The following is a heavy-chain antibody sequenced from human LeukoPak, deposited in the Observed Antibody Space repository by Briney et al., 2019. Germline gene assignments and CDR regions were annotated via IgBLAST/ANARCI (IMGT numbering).Heavy chain of an antibody. CDR1: GGYISSYY. CDR2: IYYSGST. CDR3: ASHRGSSGWTPFDY. Sequence: SETLSLTCTVSGGYISSYYWSWIRQPPGKGLEWIGYIYYSGSTNYNPSLKSRVTISVDTSKNQFSLKLSSVTAADTAVYYCASHRGSSGWTPFDYWGQGTLVTVSS. V-gene: IGHV4-59*08. D-gene: IGHD6-19*01. J-gene: IGHJ4*02.